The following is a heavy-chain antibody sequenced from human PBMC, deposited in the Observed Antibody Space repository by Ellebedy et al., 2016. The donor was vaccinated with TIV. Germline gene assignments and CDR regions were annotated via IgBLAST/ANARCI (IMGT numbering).Heavy chain of an antibody. CDR1: GFTLSTYG. V-gene: IGHV3-30*18. Sequence: GGSLRLSCVASGFTLSTYGMHWVRQTPNKGLEWVAFISTNGREKYYIDSVKGRFTISRDISKNTLYLQMNSLRAEDTALYYCAKDYFYGSGYDYWGQGTLVTVSS. D-gene: IGHD3-10*01. J-gene: IGHJ4*02. CDR2: ISTNGREK. CDR3: AKDYFYGSGYDY.